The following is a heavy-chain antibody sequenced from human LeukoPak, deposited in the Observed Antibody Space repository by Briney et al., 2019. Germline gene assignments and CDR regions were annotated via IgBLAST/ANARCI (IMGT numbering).Heavy chain of an antibody. CDR3: ARAIDYGDYVDY. Sequence: GGSLRLSCAASGFTFSSCWMSWVRQAPGKGLEWVANIKQDGSEKYYVDSVKGRFTISRDNAKNSLYLQMNSLRAEDTAVYYCARAIDYGDYVDYWGQGTLVTVSS. J-gene: IGHJ4*02. V-gene: IGHV3-7*01. D-gene: IGHD4-17*01. CDR2: IKQDGSEK. CDR1: GFTFSSCW.